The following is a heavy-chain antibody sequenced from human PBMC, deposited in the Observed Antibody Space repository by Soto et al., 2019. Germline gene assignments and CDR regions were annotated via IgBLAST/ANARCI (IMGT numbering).Heavy chain of an antibody. CDR2: IIPIFGTA. D-gene: IGHD3-3*01. V-gene: IGHV1-69*13. CDR3: ARDTKGLVTIFGVVITQDYGMDV. J-gene: IGHJ6*02. Sequence: ASVKVSCKASGGTFSSYAISWVRQAPRQGLEWMGGIIPIFGTANYAQKFQGRVTITADESTSTAYMELSSLRSEDTAVYYCARDTKGLVTIFGVVITQDYGMDVWGQGTTVTVSS. CDR1: GGTFSSYA.